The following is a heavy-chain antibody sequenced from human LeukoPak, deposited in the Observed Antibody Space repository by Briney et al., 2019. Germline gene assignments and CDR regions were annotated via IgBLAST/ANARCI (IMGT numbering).Heavy chain of an antibody. V-gene: IGHV3-48*04. J-gene: IGHJ4*02. Sequence: GGSLRLSCAASGFTFSSYSMNWVRQAPGKGLEWVSYISSSSSTIYYADSVKGRFTISRDNAKNSLYLQMNSLRAEDTAVYYCARKSTMGVDYWGQGTLVTVSS. D-gene: IGHD3-10*01. CDR1: GFTFSSYS. CDR2: ISSSSSTI. CDR3: ARKSTMGVDY.